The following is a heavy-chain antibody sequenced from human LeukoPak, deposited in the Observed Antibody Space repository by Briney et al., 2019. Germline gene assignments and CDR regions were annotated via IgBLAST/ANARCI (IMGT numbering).Heavy chain of an antibody. V-gene: IGHV1-2*06. CDR2: INPNSGGT. CDR3: ASLRDGYNSFDY. D-gene: IGHD5-24*01. J-gene: IGHJ4*02. Sequence: ASVKVSCKASGYTFTGYYMHWVRQAPGQGLEWMGRINPNSGGTNYAQKFQGRVTMTRDTSISTAYMELSRLRSDDTAVYYCASLRDGYNSFDYWGQGTLVTVSS. CDR1: GYTFTGYY.